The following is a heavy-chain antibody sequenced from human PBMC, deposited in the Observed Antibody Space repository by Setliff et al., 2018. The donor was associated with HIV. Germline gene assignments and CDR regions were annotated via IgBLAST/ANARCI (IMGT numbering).Heavy chain of an antibody. D-gene: IGHD6-13*01. J-gene: IGHJ4*02. V-gene: IGHV3-66*01. CDR2: IYSGGST. CDR1: GFTVSSNY. CDR3: AGGAAAGPIDY. Sequence: RLSCAASGFTVSSNYMSWVRQAPGKGLEWVSVIYSGGSTYYADTVKGRFTSSRDNSKNTLYLQMSRLRAEDTAVYYCAGGAAAGPIDYWGQGTLVTVSS.